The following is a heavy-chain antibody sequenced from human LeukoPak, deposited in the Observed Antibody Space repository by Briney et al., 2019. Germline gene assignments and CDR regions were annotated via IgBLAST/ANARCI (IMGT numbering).Heavy chain of an antibody. CDR2: ITTSSSYI. D-gene: IGHD1-26*01. Sequence: GGSLRLSCAASGFTFSHYWMSWVRQAPGKGLEWVSSITTSSSYIYYADSVKGRFTISRDNAKNSLYLHMNSLRAEDTAVYYCARYRFVVGATDSFDIWGQGTMVTVSS. J-gene: IGHJ3*02. CDR1: GFTFSHYW. V-gene: IGHV3-21*01. CDR3: ARYRFVVGATDSFDI.